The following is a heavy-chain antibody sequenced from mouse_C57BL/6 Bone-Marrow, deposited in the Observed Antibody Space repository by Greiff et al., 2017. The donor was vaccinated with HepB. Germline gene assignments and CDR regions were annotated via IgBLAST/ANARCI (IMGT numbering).Heavy chain of an antibody. CDR2: IYPGGGYT. Sequence: QVQLQQSGAELVRPGPSVKMSCKASGYTFTNYWIGWAKQRPGHGLEWIGDIYPGGGYTNYNEKFKGKATLTADKSSSTAYMQFSSLTSEDSAIYYCARWRSTTGYFDVWGTGTTVTVSS. D-gene: IGHD1-1*01. CDR3: ARWRSTTGYFDV. CDR1: GYTFTNYW. V-gene: IGHV1-63*01. J-gene: IGHJ1*03.